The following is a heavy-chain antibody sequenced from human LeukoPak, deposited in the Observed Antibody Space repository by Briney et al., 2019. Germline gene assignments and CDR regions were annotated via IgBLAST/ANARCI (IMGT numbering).Heavy chain of an antibody. CDR1: GGTFSSYA. J-gene: IGHJ4*02. D-gene: IGHD3-22*01. Sequence: GSSVKVSCKASGGTFSSYAISWVRQAPGEGLEWMGRIIPILGIANYAQKFQGRVTITADKSTSTAYMELSSLRSEDTAVYYCATPRPYYYDSSGYPFDYWGQGTPVTVSS. CDR3: ATPRPYYYDSSGYPFDY. CDR2: IIPILGIA. V-gene: IGHV1-69*04.